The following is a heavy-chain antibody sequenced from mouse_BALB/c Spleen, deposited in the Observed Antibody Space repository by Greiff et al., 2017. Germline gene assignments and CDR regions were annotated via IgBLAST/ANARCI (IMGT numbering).Heavy chain of an antibody. D-gene: IGHD1-3*01. CDR3: ARSEWYAFAY. J-gene: IGHJ3*01. Sequence: DVHLVESGGGLVPPGGARKLSCAASGFTLSSVGMHWVRQAPEMGLEWVAYISSGSSTIYYADTVKGRFTISRDNPKNTLFLQMTSLSSEDTAMYYCARSEWYAFAYWGQGTLVTVSA. V-gene: IGHV5-17*02. CDR1: GFTLSSVG. CDR2: ISSGSSTI.